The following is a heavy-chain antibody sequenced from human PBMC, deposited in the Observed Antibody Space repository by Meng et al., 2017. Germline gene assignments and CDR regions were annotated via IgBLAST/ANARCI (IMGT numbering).Heavy chain of an antibody. J-gene: IGHJ4*02. V-gene: IGHV4-4*07. CDR1: GGSISSYY. Sequence: SETLSLTCTVSGGSISSYYWSWIRQPAGKGLEWIGRIYTSGSTNYNPSLKSRVTMSVDTSKNQFSLKLSSVTAADTAVYYCARKRYYYGSGSEYYFDYWGQGTLVTVSS. D-gene: IGHD3-10*01. CDR2: IYTSGST. CDR3: ARKRYYYGSGSEYYFDY.